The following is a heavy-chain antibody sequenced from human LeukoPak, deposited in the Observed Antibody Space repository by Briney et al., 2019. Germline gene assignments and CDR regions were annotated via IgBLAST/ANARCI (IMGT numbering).Heavy chain of an antibody. J-gene: IGHJ4*02. CDR3: ARVGSSWY. CDR1: GGSFSGYY. V-gene: IGHV4-34*01. CDR2: IYHSGST. Sequence: SETLSLTCTVYGGSFSGYYWSWIRQPPGKGLEWIGEIYHSGSTNYNPSLKSRVTISVDKSKNQFSLKLSSVTAADTAVYYCARVGSSWYWGQGTLVTVSS. D-gene: IGHD6-13*01.